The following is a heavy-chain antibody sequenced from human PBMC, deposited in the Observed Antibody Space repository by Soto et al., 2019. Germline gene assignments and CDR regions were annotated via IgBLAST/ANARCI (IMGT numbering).Heavy chain of an antibody. D-gene: IGHD2-2*01. CDR3: ARVGGGYQLLHAFDI. CDR1: GFTFSSYA. V-gene: IGHV3-21*01. CDR2: ISSSSSYI. Sequence: GGSLRLSCAASGFTFSSYAMSWVRQAPGKGLEWVSSISSSSSYIYYADSVKGRFTLSRDNAKNSLYLQMNSLRAEDTAVYYCARVGGGYQLLHAFDIWGQGTLVTVS. J-gene: IGHJ3*02.